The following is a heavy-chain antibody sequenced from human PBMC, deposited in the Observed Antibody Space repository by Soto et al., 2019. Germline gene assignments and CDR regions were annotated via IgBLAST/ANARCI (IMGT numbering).Heavy chain of an antibody. CDR2: INPNSGGT. CDR1: GYTFTGYY. CDR3: ARGQLVPDPYYFDY. Sequence: ASVKVSCKASGYTFTGYYMHWVRQAPGQGLEWMGWINPNSGGTNYAQKFQGWVTMTRDTSISTAYMELSRLRSDDTAVYYCARGQLVPDPYYFDYWGQGTLVTVSS. V-gene: IGHV1-2*04. J-gene: IGHJ4*02. D-gene: IGHD6-13*01.